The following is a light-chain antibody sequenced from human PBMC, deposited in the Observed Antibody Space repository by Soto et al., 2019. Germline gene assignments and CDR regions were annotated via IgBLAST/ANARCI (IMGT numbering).Light chain of an antibody. CDR1: QSISSY. Sequence: DIQMTQSPSSLSASVGDRVPITCRASQSISSYLNWYQQKPGKAPKLLIYAASSLQSGVPSRFSGSGSGTDFTLTISSLQPEDFATYYCQQYNSYSYTFGQGTRLEIK. J-gene: IGKJ5*01. CDR3: QQYNSYSYT. V-gene: IGKV1-39*01. CDR2: AAS.